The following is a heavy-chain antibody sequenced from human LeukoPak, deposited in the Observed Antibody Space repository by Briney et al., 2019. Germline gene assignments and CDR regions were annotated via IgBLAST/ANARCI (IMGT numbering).Heavy chain of an antibody. J-gene: IGHJ4*02. CDR3: GTGSRFTPATDY. Sequence: GASVKVSCKASGGTFSSYAISWARQAPGQGLEWMGGIIPIFGKANYAQKFQGRVTITADESTSTAYMELSSLRSEDTAVYYCGTGSRFTPATDYWGQGTLVTVSS. CDR2: IIPIFGKA. D-gene: IGHD1-14*01. CDR1: GGTFSSYA. V-gene: IGHV1-69*13.